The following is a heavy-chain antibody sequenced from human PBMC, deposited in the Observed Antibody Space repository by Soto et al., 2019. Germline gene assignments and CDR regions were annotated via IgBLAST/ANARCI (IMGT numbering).Heavy chain of an antibody. J-gene: IGHJ5*02. V-gene: IGHV3-23*01. CDR2: ISGSGGST. CDR1: GFTFSSYA. CDR3: AKDDRDDMLTVFYIDWSYP. Sequence: GGSLRLSCAASGFTFSSYAMSWVRQAPGKGLEWVSAISGSGGSTYYADSVKGRFTISRDNSKNTLYLQMNSLRAEDTAVYYSAKDDRDDMLTVFYIDWSYPWGQGTLVTVSS. D-gene: IGHD3-9*01.